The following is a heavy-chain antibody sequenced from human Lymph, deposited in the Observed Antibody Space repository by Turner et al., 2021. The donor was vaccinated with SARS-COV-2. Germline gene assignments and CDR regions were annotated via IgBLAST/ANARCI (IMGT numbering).Heavy chain of an antibody. CDR1: GFTFSTYW. D-gene: IGHD1-26*01. CDR3: ARLSMGDWHFDL. CDR2: IKQDGSEK. J-gene: IGHJ2*01. V-gene: IGHV3-7*01. Sequence: EVQLVESGGGLVQPGGSLRLSCAASGFTFSTYWVSWVRQAPGKGLEGVANIKQDGSEKYYVDSVKGRFTISRDNAKNSLYLQMNSLRAEDTAVYYCARLSMGDWHFDLWGRGTLVAVSS.